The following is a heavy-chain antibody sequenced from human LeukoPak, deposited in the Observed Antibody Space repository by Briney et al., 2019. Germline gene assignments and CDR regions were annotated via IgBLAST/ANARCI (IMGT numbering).Heavy chain of an antibody. CDR3: AKHSWRVESFTDY. Sequence: GGSLTLSCAASGFTFSNYVMSWVRQAPGKGLGWVWGISDSGGATYSAASVKGRFTNSTDNSKNTLYLQMNSLRAEDPAVYYFAKHSWRVESFTDYWGQGTLVTVSS. D-gene: IGHD3-3*01. J-gene: IGHJ4*02. V-gene: IGHV3-23*01. CDR1: GFTFSNYV. CDR2: ISDSGGAT.